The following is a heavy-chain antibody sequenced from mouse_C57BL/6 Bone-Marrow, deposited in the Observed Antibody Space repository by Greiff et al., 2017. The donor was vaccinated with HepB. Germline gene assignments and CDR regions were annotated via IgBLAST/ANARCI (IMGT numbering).Heavy chain of an antibody. Sequence: EVMLVESGGGLVKPGGSLKLSCAASGFTFSSYAMSWVRQTPEKRLEWVATISDGGSYTYYPDNVKGRFTISRDNAKNNLYLQMSHLKSEDTAMYYCARVFIYDGYSYYFDYWGQGTTLTVSS. D-gene: IGHD2-3*01. CDR2: ISDGGSYT. CDR3: ARVFIYDGYSYYFDY. V-gene: IGHV5-4*03. J-gene: IGHJ2*01. CDR1: GFTFSSYA.